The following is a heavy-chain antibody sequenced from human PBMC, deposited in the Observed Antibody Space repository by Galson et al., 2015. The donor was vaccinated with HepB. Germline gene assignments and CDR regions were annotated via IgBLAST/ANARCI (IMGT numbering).Heavy chain of an antibody. V-gene: IGHV4-31*03. CDR1: GGSISSGGYY. CDR2: IYYSGST. CDR3: AREREEDSKNYYYYYMDV. Sequence: TLSLTCTVSGGSISSGGYYWSWIRQHPGKGLEWIGYIYYSGSTYYNPSLKSRVTISVDTSKNQFSLKLSSVTAADTAVYYCAREREEDSKNYYYYYMDVWGKGTTVTVSS. D-gene: IGHD4-11*01. J-gene: IGHJ6*03.